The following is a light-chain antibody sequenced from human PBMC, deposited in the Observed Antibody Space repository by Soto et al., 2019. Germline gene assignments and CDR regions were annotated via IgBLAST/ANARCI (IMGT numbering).Light chain of an antibody. CDR2: KTS. J-gene: IGKJ1*01. Sequence: DIQMTQSPSTLSASVVDKVTITCLASQSINMWLAWYQQKSGKAPKLLIYKTSYLESGVPSRFRGSGFGTEFALTITSLQPDDFATYFCQQYYTSSPWPFGQGTKVDIK. CDR1: QSINMW. V-gene: IGKV1-5*03. CDR3: QQYYTSSPWP.